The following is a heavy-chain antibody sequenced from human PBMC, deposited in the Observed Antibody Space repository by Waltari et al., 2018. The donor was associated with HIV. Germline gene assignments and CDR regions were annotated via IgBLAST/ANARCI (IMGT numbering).Heavy chain of an antibody. CDR3: AKGASGWSPGY. Sequence: QVHLVESGGGVVQPGRSLRLSCAASGFPFSSYAMHWVRQAPGKGLEWVAVISYHGDDKYYADSVKGRFTISRDNSKNTLYLQMNSLRAEDTAVYYCAKGASGWSPGYWGQGTLVTVSS. CDR2: ISYHGDDK. CDR1: GFPFSSYA. V-gene: IGHV3-30*18. J-gene: IGHJ4*02. D-gene: IGHD6-19*01.